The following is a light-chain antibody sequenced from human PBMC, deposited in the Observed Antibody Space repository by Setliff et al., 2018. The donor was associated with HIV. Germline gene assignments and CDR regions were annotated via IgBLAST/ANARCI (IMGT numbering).Light chain of an antibody. Sequence: SYELAQPSSVSVAPGGTATIACGGDNVGTKTVQWYQRKPGRAPLLVIYFDNARPSGIPERFSGSNSGNTATLTISRVEVGDEADYYCRVWDDGSDHVVFGGGTKVTVL. CDR1: NVGTKT. J-gene: IGLJ3*02. CDR3: RVWDDGSDHVV. V-gene: IGLV3-21*04. CDR2: FDN.